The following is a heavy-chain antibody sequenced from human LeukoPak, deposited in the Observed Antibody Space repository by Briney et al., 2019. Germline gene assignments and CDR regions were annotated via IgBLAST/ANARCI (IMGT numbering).Heavy chain of an antibody. D-gene: IGHD3-10*01. CDR1: GFTFSSYA. CDR3: AGERGFPDY. V-gene: IGHV3-30*04. Sequence: LPGGSLRLSCAASGFTFSSYAMHWVHQAPGKGLEWVAVISYDGSNKYYADSVKGRFTISRDNSKNTLYLQMNSLRAEDTAVYYCAGERGFPDYWGQGTLVTVSS. J-gene: IGHJ4*02. CDR2: ISYDGSNK.